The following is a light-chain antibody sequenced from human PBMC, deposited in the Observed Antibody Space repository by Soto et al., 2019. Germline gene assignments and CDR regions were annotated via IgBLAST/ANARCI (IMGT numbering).Light chain of an antibody. CDR3: SSRKV. V-gene: IGLV2-14*03. J-gene: IGLJ2*01. CDR1: SSDVGGYNY. CDR2: DVS. Sequence: QSALTQPASVSGSPGQSITISCTGTSSDVGGYNYVSWYQQHPGKAPKLIIYDVSNRPSGVSNRFSGSKSGNTASLTISGLQAEDEADYYCSSRKVFGGGTKPTVL.